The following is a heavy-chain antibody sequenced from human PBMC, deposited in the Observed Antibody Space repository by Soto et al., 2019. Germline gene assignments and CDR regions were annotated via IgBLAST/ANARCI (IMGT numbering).Heavy chain of an antibody. CDR2: IGGDDT. Sequence: GGSLRLSCAASGFTFNIYAMSWVRQAPGKGLEWVSGIGGDDTYYANSVKGRFTISRDNSKNTVFLQMTSLRAEDTAIYYCANSELQVGELCSFDYWGQGTLVTVSS. CDR3: ANSELQVGELCSFDY. J-gene: IGHJ4*02. D-gene: IGHD3-16*01. V-gene: IGHV3-23*01. CDR1: GFTFNIYA.